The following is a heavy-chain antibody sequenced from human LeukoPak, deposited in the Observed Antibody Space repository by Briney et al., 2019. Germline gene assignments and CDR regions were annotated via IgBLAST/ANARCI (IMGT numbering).Heavy chain of an antibody. CDR2: ISDTGGYT. D-gene: IGHD3-10*01. J-gene: IGHJ4*02. CDR1: GFTFSNYA. CDR3: AKRSGDY. Sequence: GASLRLSCAASGFTFSNYAMSWVRQAPGKGLEWVSAISDTGGYTYCADSVKGRFTISRDNTKNTLYLQMNSLRAEDTAVYYCAKRSGDYWGQGTLVTVSS. V-gene: IGHV3-23*01.